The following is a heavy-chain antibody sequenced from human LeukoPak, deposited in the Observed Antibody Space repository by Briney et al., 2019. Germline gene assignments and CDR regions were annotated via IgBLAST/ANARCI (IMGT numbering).Heavy chain of an antibody. D-gene: IGHD5/OR15-5a*01. CDR2: ISGDGSIT. Sequence: PGGSLRLSCAASGFTFDDYAMHWVRQAPGKGLEWVSLISGDGSITSYAASVKGRFTISRDNSKNSLYLQMNSLRTEDTALYYCSKDIGERGYSVHWGQGTLVTVSS. CDR1: GFTFDDYA. CDR3: SKDIGERGYSVH. V-gene: IGHV3-43*02. J-gene: IGHJ4*02.